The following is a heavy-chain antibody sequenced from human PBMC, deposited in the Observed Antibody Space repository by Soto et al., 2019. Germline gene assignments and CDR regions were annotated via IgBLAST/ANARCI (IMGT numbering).Heavy chain of an antibody. CDR2: INFDGTTT. D-gene: IGHD6-19*01. V-gene: IGHV3-74*01. CDR3: ARGGFRQWPLDY. CDR1: GFTFNSYW. Sequence: EVQLVESGGGLVQPGGSLRLSCAASGFTFNSYWIHWVRQAPGKGLVWVSRINFDGTTTNYADSVKGRFTISRDNAKNTLYLQMNSLRDEDTAVYYCARGGFRQWPLDYWGQGSLVTVSS. J-gene: IGHJ4*02.